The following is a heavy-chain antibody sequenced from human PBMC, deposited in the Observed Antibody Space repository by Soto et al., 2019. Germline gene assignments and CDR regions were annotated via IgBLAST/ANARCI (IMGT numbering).Heavy chain of an antibody. J-gene: IGHJ4*02. Sequence: PSETLSLTCAVYGGSFSGYYWSWIRQPPGKGLECIGYISYSGSTNYNPSLKSRVTISIDTSKNQFSLKLSSVTAADTAVYYCARAQYYDILTGPPLIDYWGQGTLVTVSS. V-gene: IGHV4-59*08. D-gene: IGHD3-9*01. CDR3: ARAQYYDILTGPPLIDY. CDR1: GGSFSGYY. CDR2: ISYSGST.